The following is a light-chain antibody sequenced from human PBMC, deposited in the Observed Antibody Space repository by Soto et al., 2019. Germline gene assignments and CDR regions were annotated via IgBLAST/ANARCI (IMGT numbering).Light chain of an antibody. CDR3: MHALHTPRT. CDR2: LGS. V-gene: IGKV2-28*01. J-gene: IGKJ1*01. CDR1: QSLLHSNGYNY. Sequence: DIVMTQSPLSLPVTPGAPASISCRSSQSLLHSNGYNYLDWYLQKPGQSPQLLIYLGSNRASGVPDRFSGSGSGTDFTLKSSRVEAADVGVYYGMHALHTPRTFGQGTKLEIQ.